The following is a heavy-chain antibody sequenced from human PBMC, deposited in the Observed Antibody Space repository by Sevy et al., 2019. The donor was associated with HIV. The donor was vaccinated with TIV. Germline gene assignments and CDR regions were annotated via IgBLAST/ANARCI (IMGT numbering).Heavy chain of an antibody. CDR2: IKSKTDGGTV. CDR3: TTAPFFGF. Sequence: GGSLRLSCVASGFNFNNAWMSWVRQTPTKGLEWVGSIKSKTDGGTVDYAAPVKGRFTISRDESKNTLYLQMNSLETEDTAMYYCTTAPFFGFWGQGALVTVSS. CDR1: GFNFNNAW. V-gene: IGHV3-15*01. J-gene: IGHJ4*02.